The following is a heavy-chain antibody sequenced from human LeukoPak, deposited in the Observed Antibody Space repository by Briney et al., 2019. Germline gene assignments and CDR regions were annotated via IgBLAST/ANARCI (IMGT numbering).Heavy chain of an antibody. J-gene: IGHJ6*02. Sequence: SETLSLTCAVYGGSFSGYYWSWIRQPPGKGLEWIGEVNHSGSTNYNPSLKSRVTISVDTSKNQFSLKLSSVTAADTAVYYCARLTRVLRFLEWLPRDYYYYGMDVWGQGTTVTVSS. V-gene: IGHV4-34*01. CDR3: ARLTRVLRFLEWLPRDYYYYGMDV. CDR2: VNHSGST. CDR1: GGSFSGYY. D-gene: IGHD3-3*01.